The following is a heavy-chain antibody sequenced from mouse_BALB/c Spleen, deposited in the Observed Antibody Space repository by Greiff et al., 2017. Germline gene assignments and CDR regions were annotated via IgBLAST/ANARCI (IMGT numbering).Heavy chain of an antibody. CDR2: IDPENGNT. CDR1: GFNIKDYY. Sequence: VQLQQSGAELVRPGALVKLSCKASGFNIKDYYRHWVKQRPEQGLEWIGWIDPENGNTIYDPKFQGKASITADTSSNTAYLQLSSLTSEDTAVYYCARGYMDYWGQGTSVTVSS. V-gene: IGHV14-1*02. CDR3: ARGYMDY. J-gene: IGHJ4*01.